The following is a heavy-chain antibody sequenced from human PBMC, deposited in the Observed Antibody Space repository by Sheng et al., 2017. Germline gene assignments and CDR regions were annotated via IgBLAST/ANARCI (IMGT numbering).Heavy chain of an antibody. J-gene: IGHJ5*02. CDR2: ISAYNGNT. V-gene: IGHV1-18*01. D-gene: IGHD2-15*01. CDR3: ARQYCSGGSCYPNWFDP. Sequence: QVQLVQSGAEVKKPGASVKVSCKASGYTFSSYGISWVRQAPGQGLEWMGWISAYNGNTNYAQKLQGRVTMTTETSTSTAYMELRSLRHDDTAVYYCARQYCSGGSCYPNWFDPWGQGTLVT. CDR1: GYTFSSYG.